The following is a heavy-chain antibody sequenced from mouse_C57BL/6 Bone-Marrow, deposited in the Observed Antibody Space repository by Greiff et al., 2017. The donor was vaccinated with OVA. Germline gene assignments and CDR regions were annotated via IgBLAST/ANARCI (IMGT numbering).Heavy chain of an antibody. D-gene: IGHD4-1*01. CDR3: VRTGTGRYFDV. Sequence: EVKLQESGPGLVKPSQSLSLTCSVTGYSITSGYYWNWIRQFPGNKLEWMGYISYDGSNNYNPSLKNRISITRDTSKNQFFLELNSVTTEDTATYYCVRTGTGRYFDVWGTGTTVTVSS. J-gene: IGHJ1*03. CDR1: GYSITSGYY. CDR2: ISYDGSN. V-gene: IGHV3-6*01.